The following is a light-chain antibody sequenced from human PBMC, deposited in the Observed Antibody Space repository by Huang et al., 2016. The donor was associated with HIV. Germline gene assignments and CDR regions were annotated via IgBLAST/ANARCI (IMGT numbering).Light chain of an antibody. CDR1: QSVLYSSNNKNY. CDR3: QQYYTTPRT. Sequence: DIVMTQSPDSLAVSLGERATINCKSSQSVLYSSNNKNYLAWYQQRPGQPPNLLIYWASTLESGVPDRFSGSGSGTDFTLTISALQAEDVAVYYCQQYYTTPRTFGPGTKVDIK. V-gene: IGKV4-1*01. CDR2: WAS. J-gene: IGKJ3*01.